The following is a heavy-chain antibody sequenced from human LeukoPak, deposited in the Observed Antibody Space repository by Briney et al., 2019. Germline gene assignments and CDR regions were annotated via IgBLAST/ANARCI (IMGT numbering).Heavy chain of an antibody. V-gene: IGHV3-23*01. CDR1: GFTFSSYA. CDR3: AKDEGSCSGGSCYSLHYFRH. D-gene: IGHD2-15*01. Sequence: GGSLRLSCAASGFTFSSYAMSWVRQAPGKGLEWASAISGSGGSTYYADSVKGRFTISRDNSKNTLYLQMNSLRAEDTAVYYCAKDEGSCSGGSCYSLHYFRHWGQGTLVTVSS. J-gene: IGHJ1*01. CDR2: ISGSGGST.